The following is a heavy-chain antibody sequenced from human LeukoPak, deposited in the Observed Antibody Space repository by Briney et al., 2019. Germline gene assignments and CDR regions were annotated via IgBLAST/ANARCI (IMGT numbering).Heavy chain of an antibody. D-gene: IGHD6-19*01. CDR2: IIPIFGTA. CDR3: ARFGGSGWYSSFDY. CDR1: GGTFSSYA. Sequence: SVKVSCKASGGTFSSYAISWVRQALGQGLEWMGGIIPIFGTANYAQKFQGRVTITADESTSTAYMELSSLRSEDTAVYYCARFGGSGWYSSFDYWGQGTLVTVSS. V-gene: IGHV1-69*13. J-gene: IGHJ4*02.